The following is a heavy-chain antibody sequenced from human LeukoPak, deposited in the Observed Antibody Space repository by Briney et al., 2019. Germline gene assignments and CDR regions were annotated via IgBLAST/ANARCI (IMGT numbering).Heavy chain of an antibody. CDR1: GFTFSSYW. V-gene: IGHV3-74*01. Sequence: HPGGSLRLSCAASGFTFSSYWMHWVRQAPGKGLVWVSRINSDGSSTNYADSVKGRFTISRDNAKNTLYLQMNSLRAEDTAVYYCARGQLSTRGIDYWGQGTLVTVSS. D-gene: IGHD5-18*01. CDR2: INSDGSST. J-gene: IGHJ4*02. CDR3: ARGQLSTRGIDY.